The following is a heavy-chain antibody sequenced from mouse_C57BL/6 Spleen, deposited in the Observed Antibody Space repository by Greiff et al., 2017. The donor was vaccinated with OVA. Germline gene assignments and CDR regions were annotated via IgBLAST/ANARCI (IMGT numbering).Heavy chain of an antibody. CDR3: ASLTGNYFDY. J-gene: IGHJ2*01. CDR1: GFTFSSYG. CDR2: ISSGGSYT. Sequence: EVQRVESGGDLVKPGGSLKLSCAASGFTFSSYGMSWVRQTPDKRLEWVATISSGGSYTYYPDSVKGRFTISRDNAKNTLYLQMSSLKSEDTAVYYCASLTGNYFDYWGQGTTLTVSS. V-gene: IGHV5-6*01. D-gene: IGHD4-1*01.